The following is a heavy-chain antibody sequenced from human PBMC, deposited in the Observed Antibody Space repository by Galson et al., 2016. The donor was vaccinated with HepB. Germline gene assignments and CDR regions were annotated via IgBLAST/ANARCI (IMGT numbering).Heavy chain of an antibody. V-gene: IGHV3-23*01. CDR1: GFTFSSYA. D-gene: IGHD6-19*01. Sequence: SLRLSCAASGFTFSSYAMRWVRQAPGKGLEWVSAISGSGGSTFYADSVKGRFTISRENSNITRYLETNSLRAEEPPVSYCAKGDTRGSGWHKKAFEVNFHHWCQGTLVTGSA. J-gene: IGHJ1*01. CDR2: ISGSGGST. CDR3: AKGDTRGSGWHKKAFEVNFHH.